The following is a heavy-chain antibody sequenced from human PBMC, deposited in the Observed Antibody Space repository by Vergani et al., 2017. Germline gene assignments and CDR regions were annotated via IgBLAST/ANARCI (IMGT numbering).Heavy chain of an antibody. CDR3: ARGYDILTGYPYYYYGMDV. Sequence: EVQLVESGGGLVQPGGSLRLSCAASGFTFSSYWMSWVRQAPGKGLEWVANIKQDGSEKYYVDSVKGRFTISRDNAKNSLYLKMNSLRAEDTAVYYCARGYDILTGYPYYYYGMDVWGQGTTVTVSS. V-gene: IGHV3-7*01. CDR2: IKQDGSEK. J-gene: IGHJ6*02. CDR1: GFTFSSYW. D-gene: IGHD3-9*01.